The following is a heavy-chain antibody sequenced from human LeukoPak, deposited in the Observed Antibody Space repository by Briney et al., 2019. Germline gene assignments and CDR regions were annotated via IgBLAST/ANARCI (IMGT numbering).Heavy chain of an antibody. J-gene: IGHJ4*02. CDR1: GFTFSSYG. CDR3: AKVPTANWEFDY. CDR2: IWYDGSNK. V-gene: IGHV3-33*06. Sequence: GRSLRLSCAASGFTFSSYGMHWVRQAPGKGLEWVAVIWYDGSNKYYADSVKGRFTISRDNSKNTLYLQMNSLRAEDTAVYYCAKVPTANWEFDYWGQGTLVTVSS. D-gene: IGHD7-27*01.